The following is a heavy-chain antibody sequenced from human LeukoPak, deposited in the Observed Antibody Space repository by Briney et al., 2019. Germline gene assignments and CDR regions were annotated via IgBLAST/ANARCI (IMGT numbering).Heavy chain of an antibody. CDR1: GFTFSSAW. CDR3: AKDRREYCSGGSCYYNFDY. CDR2: ISFDGSNK. V-gene: IGHV3-30*18. D-gene: IGHD2-15*01. J-gene: IGHJ4*02. Sequence: GGSLRLSCTASGFTFSSAWMSWVRRAPGKGLEWVAVISFDGSNKYYADSVKGRFTISRDNSKNTLFLQMNSLRAEDTAVYYCAKDRREYCSGGSCYYNFDYWGQGTLVTVSS.